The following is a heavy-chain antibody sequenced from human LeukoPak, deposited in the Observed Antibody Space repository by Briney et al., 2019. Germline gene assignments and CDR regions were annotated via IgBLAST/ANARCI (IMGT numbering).Heavy chain of an antibody. CDR3: ARTNYYDSSGYYYSTEY. Sequence: GASVKVSCKASGGTFSSYAISWMRQAPGQGLEWMGGIIPIFGTANYAQKFQGRVTITADESTSTAYMELSSLRSEDTAVYYCARTNYYDSSGYYYSTEYWGQGTLVAVSS. J-gene: IGHJ4*02. CDR2: IIPIFGTA. D-gene: IGHD3-22*01. CDR1: GGTFSSYA. V-gene: IGHV1-69*13.